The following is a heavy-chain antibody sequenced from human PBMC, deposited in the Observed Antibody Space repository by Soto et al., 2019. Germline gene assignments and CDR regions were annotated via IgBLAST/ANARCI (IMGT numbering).Heavy chain of an antibody. J-gene: IGHJ4*01. CDR2: IYPGDSDT. Sequence: GESLKISCKGSGYSFTTYWIAWVRQMPGQGLERGGVIYPGDSDTRYSPSFEGHVTISVDKSVSTAFLQWNSLKASDNAMYYCARHSTSARKDYWGQGTLVTVSS. V-gene: IGHV5-51*01. CDR1: GYSFTTYW. D-gene: IGHD3-10*01. CDR3: ARHSTSARKDY.